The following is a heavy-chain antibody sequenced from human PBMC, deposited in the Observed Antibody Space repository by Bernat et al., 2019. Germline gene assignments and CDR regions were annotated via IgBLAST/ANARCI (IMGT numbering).Heavy chain of an antibody. CDR3: SRRSRGSGYYSFDY. Sequence: EVQLVESGGDLVQPGGSLRLSCAASGFTFSDHYMDWVRQAPGKGLEWVGRIRDKPNSYTTEYAASVKGRFTIQRDDSKNSLYLQMNSLKTEDTAVDYCSRRSRGSGYYSFDYWGQGTLVTVSS. CDR1: GFTFSDHY. V-gene: IGHV3-72*01. J-gene: IGHJ4*02. CDR2: IRDKPNSYTT. D-gene: IGHD1-1*01.